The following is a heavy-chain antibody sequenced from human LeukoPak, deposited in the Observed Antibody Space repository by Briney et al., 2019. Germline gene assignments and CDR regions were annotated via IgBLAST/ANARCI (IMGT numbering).Heavy chain of an antibody. J-gene: IGHJ4*02. D-gene: IGHD6-13*01. V-gene: IGHV4-39*01. CDR1: GGSISSSSYY. CDR3: AREAAAGTLDY. Sequence: PSETLSFTCTVSGGSISSSSYYWGWIRQPPGKGLEWIGSIYYSGSTYYNPSLKSRVTISVDTSKNQFSLKLSSVTAADTAVYYCAREAAAGTLDYWGQGTLVTVSS. CDR2: IYYSGST.